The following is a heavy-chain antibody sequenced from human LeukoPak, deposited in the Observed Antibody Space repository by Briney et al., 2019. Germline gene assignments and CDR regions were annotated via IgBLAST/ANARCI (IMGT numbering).Heavy chain of an antibody. J-gene: IGHJ4*02. CDR3: ARDLRGSSCYDY. V-gene: IGHV4-59*01. Sequence: SETLSLTCSVAGGSLSSYYWSWIRQPTGKGLEWIGFIYYSGSTSYNPSLKSRVTISVDTSKNQFSLSLTSVTAADTALYYCARDLRGSSCYDYWGQGTLVTVSS. D-gene: IGHD2-2*01. CDR2: IYYSGST. CDR1: GGSLSSYY.